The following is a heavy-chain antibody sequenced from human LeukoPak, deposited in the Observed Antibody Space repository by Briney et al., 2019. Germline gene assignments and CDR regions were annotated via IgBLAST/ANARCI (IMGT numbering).Heavy chain of an antibody. D-gene: IGHD2-2*01. CDR2: IIPIFGTA. J-gene: IGHJ4*02. V-gene: IGHV1-69*13. CDR1: GGTFSSYA. Sequence: SVKVSCKASGGTFSSYAISWVRQAPGQGLEWMGGIIPIFGTANYAQKFQGRVTITADESTSTAYMELSSLRSEDTAVYYCARDRSPPPPGYIVVVPAAMAFDYWGQGTLVTVSS. CDR3: ARDRSPPPPGYIVVVPAAMAFDY.